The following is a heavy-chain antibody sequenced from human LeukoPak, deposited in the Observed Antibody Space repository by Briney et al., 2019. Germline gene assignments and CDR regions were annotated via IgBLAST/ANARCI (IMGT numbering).Heavy chain of an antibody. V-gene: IGHV1-8*01. J-gene: IGHJ4*02. CDR3: ARVEIGGATYYFDY. Sequence: ASVKVSCKASGYTFTSYDINWVRQATGQGLEWMGWMNPNSGNTGYAQKFQGRVTMTRNTSISTAYMELSSLRSEDTAVYYCARVEIGGATYYFDYWGQGTLVTVSS. CDR2: MNPNSGNT. CDR1: GYTFTSYD. D-gene: IGHD1-26*01.